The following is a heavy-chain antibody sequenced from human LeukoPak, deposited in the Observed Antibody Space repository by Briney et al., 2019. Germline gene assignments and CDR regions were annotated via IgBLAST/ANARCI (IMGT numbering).Heavy chain of an antibody. D-gene: IGHD6-19*01. CDR1: GGSISSYY. V-gene: IGHV4-4*07. J-gene: IGHJ4*02. CDR2: TSTSGST. CDR3: AREGFGSGWYSGIYYFDY. Sequence: SETLSLTCTVSGGSISSYYWSWIRQPAGKGLESIGHTSTSGSTNYNPSLKSRVTISVDTSKNQFSLKLSSVTAADTAVYYCAREGFGSGWYSGIYYFDYWGQGTLVTVSS.